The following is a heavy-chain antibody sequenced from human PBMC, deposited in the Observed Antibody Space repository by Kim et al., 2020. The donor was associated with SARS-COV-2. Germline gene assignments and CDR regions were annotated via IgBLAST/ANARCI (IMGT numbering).Heavy chain of an antibody. V-gene: IGHV1-24*01. CDR2: FDPEDGET. CDR1: GYILTELS. D-gene: IGHD1-26*01. J-gene: IGHJ4*02. CDR3: ATDFPSGSYCLDY. Sequence: ASVKVSCKVSGYILTELSMNWVRQAPGNGLEWMGGFDPEDGETIYAQKFQGRVTMTEDTSTDTAYMELSSLRSEDTAVYYCATDFPSGSYCLDYWGQGTLVTVSS.